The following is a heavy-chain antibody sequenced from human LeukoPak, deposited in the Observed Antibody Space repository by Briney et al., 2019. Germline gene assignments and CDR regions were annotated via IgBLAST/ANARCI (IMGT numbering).Heavy chain of an antibody. D-gene: IGHD3-16*01. CDR3: ARGGGLDV. V-gene: IGHV3-7*03. Sequence: GGSLRISCAASGFTFSSYWMNWARQAPGKGLEWVASINHNGNVNYYVDSVKGRFTISRDNAKNSLYLQMSNLRAEDTAVYFCARGGGLDVWGQGATVTVSS. J-gene: IGHJ6*02. CDR1: GFTFSSYW. CDR2: INHNGNVN.